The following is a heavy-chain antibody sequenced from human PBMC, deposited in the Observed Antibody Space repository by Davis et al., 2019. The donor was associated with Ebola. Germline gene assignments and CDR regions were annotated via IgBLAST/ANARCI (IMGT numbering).Heavy chain of an antibody. CDR2: IKSKTDGGTT. CDR3: TTDVYYDFWSGYSIDY. Sequence: PGGSLRLSCAASGFTFSSYYMSWVRQAPGKGLEWVGRIKSKTDGGTTDYAAPVKGRFTISRDDSKNTLYLQMNSLKTEDTAVYYCTTDVYYDFWSGYSIDYWGQGTLVTVSS. J-gene: IGHJ4*02. CDR1: GFTFSSYY. D-gene: IGHD3-3*01. V-gene: IGHV3-15*01.